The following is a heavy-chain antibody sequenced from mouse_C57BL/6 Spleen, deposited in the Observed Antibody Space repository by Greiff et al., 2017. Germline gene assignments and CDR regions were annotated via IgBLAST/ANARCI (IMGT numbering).Heavy chain of an antibody. CDR2: IYPGGGYT. CDR3: ARGDYYGSSPWYFDY. CDR1: GYTFTNYW. J-gene: IGHJ2*01. D-gene: IGHD1-1*01. V-gene: IGHV1-63*01. Sequence: QVQLQQSGAELVRPGTSVKMSCKASGYTFTNYWIGWAKQRPGHGLEWSGDIYPGGGYTNYNEKFKGKATLTADKSSSTAYMQFSSLTSEDSAIYYCARGDYYGSSPWYFDYWGQGTTLTVSS.